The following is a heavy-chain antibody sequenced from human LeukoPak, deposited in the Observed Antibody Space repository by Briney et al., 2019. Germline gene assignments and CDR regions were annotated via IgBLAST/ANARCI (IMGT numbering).Heavy chain of an antibody. CDR1: GGSISSYY. D-gene: IGHD6-13*01. Sequence: SETLSLTCTVSGGSISSYYWSWIRQPPGKGLEWIGSIYYSGSTYYNPSLKSRVTISVDTSKNQFSLKLSSVTAADTAVYYCARLSKQQFPFDYWGQGTLVTVSS. CDR3: ARLSKQQFPFDY. CDR2: IYYSGST. J-gene: IGHJ4*02. V-gene: IGHV4-59*05.